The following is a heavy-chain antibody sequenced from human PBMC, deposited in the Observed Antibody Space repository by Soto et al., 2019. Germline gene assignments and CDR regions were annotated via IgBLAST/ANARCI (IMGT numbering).Heavy chain of an antibody. CDR2: ISDDGSYK. D-gene: IGHD3-9*01. J-gene: IGHJ6*02. CDR1: GIAFRNYG. Sequence: QVQLVESGGGVVQPGRSLRLSCAASGIAFRNYGMHWVRQAPGRGLEWVAVISDDGSYKNTADSVKGRFTISRDNSKNALYLQMNSLRAEDTGVDYCAKDRGQVRRYFGDVTDVWGQGTRVTVSS. V-gene: IGHV3-30*18. CDR3: AKDRGQVRRYFGDVTDV.